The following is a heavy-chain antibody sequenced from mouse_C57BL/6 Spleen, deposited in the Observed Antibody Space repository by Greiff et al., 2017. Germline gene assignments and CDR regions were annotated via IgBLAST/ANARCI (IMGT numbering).Heavy chain of an antibody. V-gene: IGHV14-4*01. CDR2: IDPENGDT. CDR3: TTSVAGLAY. J-gene: IGHJ3*01. CDR1: GFNIKDDY. Sequence: EVKLVESGAELVRPGASVKLSCTASGFNIKDDYMHWVKQRPEQGLEWIGWIDPENGDTESASKFQGKATITGDTSSTTAYLQLSSLTSEDTAVYYCTTSVAGLAYWGQGTLVTVSA.